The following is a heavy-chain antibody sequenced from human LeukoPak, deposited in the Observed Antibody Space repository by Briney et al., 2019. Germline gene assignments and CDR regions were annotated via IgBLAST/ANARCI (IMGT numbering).Heavy chain of an antibody. J-gene: IGHJ2*01. D-gene: IGHD3-22*01. CDR3: ASGTSGFYWYFDL. CDR1: GGSFSGYY. CDR2: INLSGST. V-gene: IGHV4-34*01. Sequence: PSETLSLTCAVDGGSFSGYYWSWIRQPPGKGLEWIGEINLSGSTNYNPSLKSRVTMSVDTSKNQFSLKLSSVTAADTAVYYCASGTSGFYWYFDLWGRGTLVTVSS.